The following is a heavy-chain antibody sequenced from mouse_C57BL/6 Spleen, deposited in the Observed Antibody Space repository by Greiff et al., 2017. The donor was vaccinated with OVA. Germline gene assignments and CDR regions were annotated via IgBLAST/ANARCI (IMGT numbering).Heavy chain of an antibody. D-gene: IGHD2-2*01. CDR2: INYDGSST. Sequence: EVKLVESEGGLVQPGSSMKLSCTASGFTFSDYYMAWVRQVPEKGLEWVANINYDGSSTYYLDSLKSRFIISRDNAKNILYLQMSSLKSEDTATYYCARVIPYYFDDWGQGTTLTVSS. CDR3: ARVIPYYFDD. CDR1: GFTFSDYY. V-gene: IGHV5-16*01. J-gene: IGHJ2*01.